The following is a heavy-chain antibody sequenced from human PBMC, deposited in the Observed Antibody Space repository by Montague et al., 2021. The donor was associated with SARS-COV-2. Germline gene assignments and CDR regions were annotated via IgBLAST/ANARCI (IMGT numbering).Heavy chain of an antibody. J-gene: IGHJ4*02. D-gene: IGHD5-18*01. Sequence: SETLSLTCSVSGGSITNSNYYWVWIRQPPGKGLEWIGRIYYKGSTYYNPYFKSRLTLSVGTSKNQFSLRLRSVTAADTAVYFCARLSWIPTAEPLTSDYWGQGALVTISS. CDR3: ARLSWIPTAEPLTSDY. V-gene: IGHV4-39*01. CDR1: GGSITNSNYY. CDR2: IYYKGST.